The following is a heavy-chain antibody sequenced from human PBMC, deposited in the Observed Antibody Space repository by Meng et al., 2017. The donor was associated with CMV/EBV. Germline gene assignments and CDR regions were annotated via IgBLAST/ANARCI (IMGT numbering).Heavy chain of an antibody. CDR3: TPGAVAGGEYYYYGMDV. CDR1: GFTFGDYA. CDR2: TRSKAYGGTT. J-gene: IGHJ6*02. Sequence: LSLTCTASGFTFGDYAMSWVRQAPGKGLEWVGFTRSKAYGGTTEYAASVKGRFTISRDDSKSIAYLQMNSLKTEDTAVYYCTPGAVAGGEYYYYGMDVWGQGTTVTVSS. D-gene: IGHD6-19*01. V-gene: IGHV3-49*04.